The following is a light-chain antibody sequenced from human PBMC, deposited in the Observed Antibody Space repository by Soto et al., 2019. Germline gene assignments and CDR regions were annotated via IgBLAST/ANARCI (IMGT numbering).Light chain of an antibody. CDR1: RTVSNR. CDR3: QQYYHWTVT. Sequence: DIQMTQSPDTLSVSPGERVTLSCRASRTVSNRLAWYQHKPGQAPRLLISDASTGATGIPPRFSGSGSGTEFTLTVDTLQSEDIAIYYCQQYYHWTVTFGGGTKVEIK. CDR2: DAS. V-gene: IGKV3-15*01. J-gene: IGKJ4*01.